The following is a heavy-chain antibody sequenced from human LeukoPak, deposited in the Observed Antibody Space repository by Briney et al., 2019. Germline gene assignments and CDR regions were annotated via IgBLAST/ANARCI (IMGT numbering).Heavy chain of an antibody. D-gene: IGHD2-2*03. J-gene: IGHJ1*01. Sequence: ASVKVSCKASGYTFTGYYMHWVRQAPGQGPEWMGWITPNSGGTNYAQKFQGRVTMTRDTSISTSYMEVTGLRSDDTAVYFCARDGYCRGSSCPFQHWGQGTMVTVSS. CDR2: ITPNSGGT. CDR3: ARDGYCRGSSCPFQH. V-gene: IGHV1-2*02. CDR1: GYTFTGYY.